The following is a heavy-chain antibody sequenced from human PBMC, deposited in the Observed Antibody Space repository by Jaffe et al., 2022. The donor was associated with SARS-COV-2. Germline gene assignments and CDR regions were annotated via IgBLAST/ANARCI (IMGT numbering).Heavy chain of an antibody. J-gene: IGHJ3*02. CDR2: ISWNSGSI. CDR1: GFTFDDYA. CDR3: AKDPGYYPDAFDI. D-gene: IGHD3-9*01. V-gene: IGHV3-9*01. Sequence: EVQLVESGGGLVQPGRSLRLSCAASGFTFDDYAMHWVRQAPGKGLEWVSGISWNSGSIGYADSVKGRFTISRDNAKNSLYLQMNSLRAEDTALYYCAKDPGYYPDAFDIWGQGTMVTVSS.